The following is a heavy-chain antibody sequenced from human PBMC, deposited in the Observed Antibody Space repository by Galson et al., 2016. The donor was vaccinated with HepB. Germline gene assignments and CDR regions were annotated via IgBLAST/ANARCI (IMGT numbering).Heavy chain of an antibody. CDR2: ISYDGSDQ. CDR1: GFTFSTFG. V-gene: IGHV3-30*03. D-gene: IGHD1-26*01. Sequence: SLRLSCAASGFTFSTFGMHWVRQAPGKGLEWVGVISYDGSDQYYADSVKARFTISRDNAKKSLFLQMSRLSAEDTAVYFCAGAPYSGSYFDYWGQGTLVTASS. J-gene: IGHJ4*02. CDR3: AGAPYSGSYFDY.